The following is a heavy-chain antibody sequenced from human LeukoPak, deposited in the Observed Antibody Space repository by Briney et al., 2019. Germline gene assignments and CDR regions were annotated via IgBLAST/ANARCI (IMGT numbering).Heavy chain of an antibody. CDR1: GGSISSCY. V-gene: IGHV4-4*09. Sequence: PSETLSLTCTVSGGSISSCYGSWIRQPPGKGLEWIGYIYTSGSTNYNPSLKSRVTISVDTSKNQFSLKLSSVTAADTAVYYCATSYYYYYMDVWGKGTSVTVSS. J-gene: IGHJ6*03. CDR2: IYTSGST. CDR3: ATSYYYYYMDV.